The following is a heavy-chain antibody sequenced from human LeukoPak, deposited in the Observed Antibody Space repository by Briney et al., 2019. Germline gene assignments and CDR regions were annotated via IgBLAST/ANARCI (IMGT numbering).Heavy chain of an antibody. Sequence: ASVKVSCKASGFTFTIYYFHWVRQAPGQGLDWMGILNPSGGSTTYAQRCQGRVTMTRDTSTSTVYMELSSLRSGDTAVYYCARSTVVGPGDMEGAFDIWGQGTMVTVSS. CDR3: ARSTVVGPGDMEGAFDI. CDR1: GFTFTIYY. D-gene: IGHD2-2*01. CDR2: LNPSGGST. V-gene: IGHV1-46*01. J-gene: IGHJ3*02.